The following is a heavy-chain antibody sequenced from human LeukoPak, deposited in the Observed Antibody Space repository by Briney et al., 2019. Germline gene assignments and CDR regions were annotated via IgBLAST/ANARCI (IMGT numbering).Heavy chain of an antibody. Sequence: GGSLRLSCVASGFTFSSYSMNWVRQAPGKGMEWVSSISRAGDYTYSEDSVKGRFTISRDNAKDSLYLQLNSLRAEDTAICYCARDLMAVAGTGFDYWGQGALVTVSS. CDR3: ARDLMAVAGTGFDY. D-gene: IGHD6-19*01. CDR2: ISRAGDYT. V-gene: IGHV3-21*01. J-gene: IGHJ4*02. CDR1: GFTFSSYS.